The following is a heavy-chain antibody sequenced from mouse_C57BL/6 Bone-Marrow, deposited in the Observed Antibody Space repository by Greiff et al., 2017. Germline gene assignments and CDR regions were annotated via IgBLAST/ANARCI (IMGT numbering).Heavy chain of an antibody. J-gene: IGHJ4*01. D-gene: IGHD2-12*01. CDR2: IHPNSGST. Sequence: QVQLQQPGAELVKPGASVKLSCKASGYTFTSYWMHWVKQRPGQGLEWIGMIHPNSGSTNYNEKFKSKATLTVDKSSSTAYMQLSSLTSEDSAVYYCARGVPYTYAMDYWGQGTSVTVSS. CDR1: GYTFTSYW. CDR3: ARGVPYTYAMDY. V-gene: IGHV1-64*01.